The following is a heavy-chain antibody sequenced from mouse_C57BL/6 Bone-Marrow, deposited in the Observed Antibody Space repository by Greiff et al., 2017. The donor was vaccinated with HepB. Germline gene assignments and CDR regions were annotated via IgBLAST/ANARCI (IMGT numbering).Heavy chain of an antibody. D-gene: IGHD2-1*01. CDR2: IDPSDIYT. J-gene: IGHJ4*01. CDR1: GYTFTRYW. CDR3: ARGGWDGNYDYYAMDY. V-gene: IGHV1-69*01. Sequence: QVQLQPSGSELVIPGASVTLSCKASGYTFTRYWMHWVKQRPGQGLDWIGEIDPSDIYTNYNQKFKGKSTLTVDKSSSTAYMQLSSLTSEDSAVYYCARGGWDGNYDYYAMDYWGQGTSVTVSS.